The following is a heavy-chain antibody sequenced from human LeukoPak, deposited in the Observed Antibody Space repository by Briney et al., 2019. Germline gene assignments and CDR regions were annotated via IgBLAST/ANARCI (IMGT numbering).Heavy chain of an antibody. CDR2: ISSSGSTI. CDR1: GFTFSDYY. V-gene: IGHV3-11*01. CDR3: ARDQPDSSSWQNYYYYGMDV. J-gene: IGHJ6*02. Sequence: SGGSLRLSCAASGFTFSDYYMSWIRQAPGKGLEWVSYISSSGSTIYYADSVKGRFTISRDNAKNSLYLQMNSLRAEDTAVYYCARDQPDSSSWQNYYYYGMDVWGQGTTVTVSS. D-gene: IGHD6-13*01.